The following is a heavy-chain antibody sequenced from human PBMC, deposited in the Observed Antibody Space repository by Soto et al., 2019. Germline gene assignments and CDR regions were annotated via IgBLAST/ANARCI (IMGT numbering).Heavy chain of an antibody. D-gene: IGHD6-6*01. CDR2: IYYSGST. CDR1: CGSISSYY. Sequence: SETLSLTCTVSCGSISSYYWSWIRQPPGKGLEWIGYIYYSGSTNYNPSLKSRVTISVDTSKNQFSLKLGSVTAADTAVYYCARGGVAARLKSSITSIYYWGQGTLVTVSS. J-gene: IGHJ4*02. V-gene: IGHV4-59*01. CDR3: ARGGVAARLKSSITSIYY.